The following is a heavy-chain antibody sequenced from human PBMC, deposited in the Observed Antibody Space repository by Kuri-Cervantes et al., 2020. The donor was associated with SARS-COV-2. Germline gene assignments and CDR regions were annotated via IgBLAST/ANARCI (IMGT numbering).Heavy chain of an antibody. CDR3: AREGSTSGRAGRFDY. Sequence: GGSLRLSCAASGFTFRTSPMHWVRQAPGKGLEWLAVISNEGNMKIYADSVRGRFTISRDNYENTLYIQMNNLRPEDTAVYYCAREGSTSGRAGRFDYWGQGTPVTVSS. J-gene: IGHJ4*02. D-gene: IGHD6-19*01. CDR2: ISNEGNMK. CDR1: GFTFRTSP. V-gene: IGHV3-30-3*01.